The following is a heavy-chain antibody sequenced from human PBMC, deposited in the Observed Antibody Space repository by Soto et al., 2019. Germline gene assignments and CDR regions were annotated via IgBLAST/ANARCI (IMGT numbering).Heavy chain of an antibody. CDR1: GFTFGVYA. D-gene: IGHD6-13*01. V-gene: IGHV3-49*03. J-gene: IGHJ4*02. CDR3: TRDIQQQLQRSGPFHY. Sequence: GGSLRLSCTASGFTFGVYAMIWFRQAPGKGLEGVGFVRSKAYGGATEYAASVKGRFTISGDDSKSIAYLQMNGLKTEDTAVYYCTRDIQQQLQRSGPFHYWCQGTLVNGS. CDR2: VRSKAYGGAT.